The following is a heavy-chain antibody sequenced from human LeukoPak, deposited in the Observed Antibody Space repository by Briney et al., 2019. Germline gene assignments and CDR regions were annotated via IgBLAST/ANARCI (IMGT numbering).Heavy chain of an antibody. CDR2: IYNSGST. J-gene: IGHJ5*02. CDR1: GGSINVYY. Sequence: PSETLSLTCSVSGGSINVYYSSWIRQAAGKGPEWIGRIYNSGSTNYNPSLKSRVTMSVDRSKNQFSLKMKSVTVADTAVYYCARDLYCINCGGSFDPWGQGTLVTVSS. D-gene: IGHD2-21*01. CDR3: ARDLYCINCGGSFDP. V-gene: IGHV4-4*07.